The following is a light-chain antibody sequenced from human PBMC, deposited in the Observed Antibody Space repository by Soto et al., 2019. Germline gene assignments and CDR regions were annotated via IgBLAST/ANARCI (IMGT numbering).Light chain of an antibody. J-gene: IGKJ1*01. CDR2: GVS. Sequence: EIVLTQSPGTLSLSPGERATLSCRASQSISSSYFAWYQQKPGQAPRLLVYGVSSRATDVPDRFSGSGSGTDFTLTISRLGAEDFAVYYCQQYTDSRTFGQGTKVEIK. V-gene: IGKV3-20*01. CDR1: QSISSSY. CDR3: QQYTDSRT.